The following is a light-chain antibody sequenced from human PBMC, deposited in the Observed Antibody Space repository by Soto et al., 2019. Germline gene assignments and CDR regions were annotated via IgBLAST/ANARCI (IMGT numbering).Light chain of an antibody. CDR1: SSNVGVYNY. J-gene: IGLJ2*01. CDR3: CSYAASYTLL. Sequence: QSALTQPRSVSASPGQSVTISCTGTSSNVGVYNYVSWYQQNPGKAPKLMIYDATKRPSGVPDRFSGSKSGNAASLTISGLQAEDEADYYCCSYAASYTLLFGGGTKLTVL. V-gene: IGLV2-11*01. CDR2: DAT.